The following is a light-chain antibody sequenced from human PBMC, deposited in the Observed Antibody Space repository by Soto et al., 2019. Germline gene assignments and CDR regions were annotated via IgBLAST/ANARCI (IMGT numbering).Light chain of an antibody. CDR2: GAS. J-gene: IGKJ1*01. V-gene: IGKV3-20*01. CDR3: QQYGSTPRT. Sequence: EIGLTQSPGTQSLSPGERATLSCRASQSVSSNFLAWYQQKPGQAPRLLIYGASNRATGIPDRFSGSRSGTDLTLTISRLEPEDFAVYYCQQYGSTPRTFGQGTKVDIK. CDR1: QSVSSNF.